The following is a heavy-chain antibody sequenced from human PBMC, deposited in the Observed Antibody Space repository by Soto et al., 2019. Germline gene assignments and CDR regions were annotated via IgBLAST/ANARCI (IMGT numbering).Heavy chain of an antibody. CDR3: ARRPSYGSGSNWFDP. Sequence: QVQLQESGPGLVKPSETLSLTCTVSGDSINSYYWSWIRQTPGKGLEWIGYIYYGGTTTYNPSLKSRVTIPVGASKKQFSLKLSSVTAADTAVYYCARRPSYGSGSNWFDPWGQGTLVTVSS. D-gene: IGHD3-10*01. J-gene: IGHJ5*02. V-gene: IGHV4-59*01. CDR2: IYYGGTT. CDR1: GDSINSYY.